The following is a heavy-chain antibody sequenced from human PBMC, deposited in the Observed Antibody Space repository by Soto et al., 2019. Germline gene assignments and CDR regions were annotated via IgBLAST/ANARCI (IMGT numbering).Heavy chain of an antibody. J-gene: IGHJ6*02. D-gene: IGHD6-19*01. CDR1: GGSLNTYY. CDR2: ITHSGST. V-gene: IGHV4-34*01. CDR3: GRSSGWSLYYGMDV. Sequence: PSETLSLTCAVDGGSLNTYYWTWVRQSPGKGLEWIGQITHSGSTNYNPSLESRVTMSVDTPKKQFSLRLTSLTAADTAVYYCGRSSGWSLYYGMDVWGQGTTVSVSS.